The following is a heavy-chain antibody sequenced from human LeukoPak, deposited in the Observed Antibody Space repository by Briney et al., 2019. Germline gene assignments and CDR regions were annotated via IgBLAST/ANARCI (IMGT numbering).Heavy chain of an antibody. Sequence: SETLSLTCTVSGGSISSSSYYWGWIRQPPGKGLEWIGSINYSGSTNYNPSLKSRVTISVDASKNQFSLKLSSVTAADTAVYYCARGRGNWGLSPFDYWGQGTLVTVSS. CDR3: ARGRGNWGLSPFDY. D-gene: IGHD7-27*01. J-gene: IGHJ4*02. CDR1: GGSISSSSYY. CDR2: INYSGST. V-gene: IGHV4-39*07.